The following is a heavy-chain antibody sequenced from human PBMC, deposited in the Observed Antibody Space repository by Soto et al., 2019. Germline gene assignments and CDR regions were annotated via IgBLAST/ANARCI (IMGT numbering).Heavy chain of an antibody. Sequence: SETLSLTCGVYGGSFSGYYWTWIRQPPGKGLEWIGEINHSRSANYKPSLTSRVTISVDTSRNQFSLKMSSVTAADTAVYYCARGRTLITGTSLDYWGQGTLVTSPQ. J-gene: IGHJ4*02. CDR1: GGSFSGYY. CDR2: INHSRSA. V-gene: IGHV4-34*01. D-gene: IGHD1-20*01. CDR3: ARGRTLITGTSLDY.